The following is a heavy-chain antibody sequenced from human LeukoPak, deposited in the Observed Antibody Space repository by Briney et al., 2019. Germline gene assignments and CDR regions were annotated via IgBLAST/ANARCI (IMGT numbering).Heavy chain of an antibody. J-gene: IGHJ6*02. V-gene: IGHV3-30*18. D-gene: IGHD6-13*01. CDR3: AKDWYRSSWSAAHNYYYYYGMDV. Sequence: GGSLRLSCAASGFTFSIYGMHWVRQAPGKELEWVAVISYDGSNKYYADSVKGRFTISRDNSKNTLYLQMNSLRAEDTAVYYCAKDWYRSSWSAAHNYYYYYGMDVWGQGTTVTVSS. CDR2: ISYDGSNK. CDR1: GFTFSIYG.